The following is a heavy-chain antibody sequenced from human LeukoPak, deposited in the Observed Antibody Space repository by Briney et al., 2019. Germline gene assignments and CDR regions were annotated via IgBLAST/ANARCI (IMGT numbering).Heavy chain of an antibody. Sequence: SETLSLTCTVSGGSISSYYWSWIRQPPGKGLEWIGYIYYSGSTNYNPSLKSRVTISVDTSKNQFSLKLSSVTAAGTAVYYCARDRGGSGSYSYYYYGMDVWGQGTPVTVSS. CDR2: IYYSGST. CDR3: ARDRGGSGSYSYYYYGMDV. CDR1: GGSISSYY. J-gene: IGHJ6*02. V-gene: IGHV4-59*01. D-gene: IGHD3-10*01.